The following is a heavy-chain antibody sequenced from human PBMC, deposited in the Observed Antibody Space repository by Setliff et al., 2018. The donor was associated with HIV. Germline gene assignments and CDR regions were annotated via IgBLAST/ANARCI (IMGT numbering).Heavy chain of an antibody. CDR1: GFTFSNYG. J-gene: IGHJ4*02. CDR3: AKEDQRVTSADY. D-gene: IGHD2-2*01. V-gene: IGHV3-48*01. CDR2: INSVSTTL. Sequence: GGSLRLSCAASGFTFSNYGMTWVRQAPGKGLEWVSHINSVSTTLSYADSVKGRFTISRDNSKNTLFLQMNSLRSEDTAVYYCAKEDQRVTSADYWGQGTPVTVSS.